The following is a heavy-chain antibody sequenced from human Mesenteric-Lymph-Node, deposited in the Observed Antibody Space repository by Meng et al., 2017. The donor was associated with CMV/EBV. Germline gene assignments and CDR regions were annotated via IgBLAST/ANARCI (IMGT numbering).Heavy chain of an antibody. V-gene: IGHV3-23*01. CDR1: GFIFSDSA. Sequence: GESLKISCAASGFIFSDSAIHWVRQAPGKGLERVSAIGGGGGSTYYTDSVKGRFTISRDNSKNTLYLQMNSLRAEDTAVYYCTFGWGPLGYWGQGTLVTVSS. J-gene: IGHJ4*02. CDR3: TFGWGPLGY. D-gene: IGHD3-16*01. CDR2: IGGGGGST.